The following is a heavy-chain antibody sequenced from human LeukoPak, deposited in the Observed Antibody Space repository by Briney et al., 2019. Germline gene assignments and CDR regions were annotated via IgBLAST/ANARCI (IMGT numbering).Heavy chain of an antibody. CDR1: GGSFSGYY. CDR3: AGGTSYSSATGRFDP. CDR2: INHSGGT. D-gene: IGHD6-25*01. V-gene: IGHV4-34*01. J-gene: IGHJ5*02. Sequence: SETLSLTCAVYGGSFSGYYWSWIRQPPGKGLEWIGEINHSGGTNYNPSLKSRVTISVDTSKNQFSLKLSSVTAADTAVYYCAGGTSYSSATGRFDPWGQGTLVTVSS.